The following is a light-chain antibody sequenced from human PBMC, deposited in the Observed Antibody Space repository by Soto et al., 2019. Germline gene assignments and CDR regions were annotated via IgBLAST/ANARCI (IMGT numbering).Light chain of an antibody. J-gene: IGKJ1*01. V-gene: IGKV3-20*01. CDR2: DAS. CDR3: QHYGSSTWT. Sequence: EIVLTQSPGTLSLSPGERATLSCRASQSVSSSYLAWYQQKPGQAPRLLIYDASSRATGIPDRFSGRGSGTGFTLTISRLEPEDFAVYYCQHYGSSTWTFGQGTKVDIK. CDR1: QSVSSSY.